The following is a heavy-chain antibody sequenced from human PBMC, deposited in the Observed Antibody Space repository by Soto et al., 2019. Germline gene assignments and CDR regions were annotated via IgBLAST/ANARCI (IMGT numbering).Heavy chain of an antibody. CDR2: IRSEAYGGTT. J-gene: IGHJ3*02. CDR1: GFTFGDYA. V-gene: IGHV3-49*03. Sequence: PGGSLRLSCTASGFTFGDYAMSWFRQAPGKGLEWVGFIRSEAYGGTTEYAASVKGRFTISRDDSKSIAYLQMNSLRAEDTAVYYCSLDRYYYNGRGAFNIWGQGTMVTVSS. D-gene: IGHD3-10*01. CDR3: SLDRYYYNGRGAFNI.